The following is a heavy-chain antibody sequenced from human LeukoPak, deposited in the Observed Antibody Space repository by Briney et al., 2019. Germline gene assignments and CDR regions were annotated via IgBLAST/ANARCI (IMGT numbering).Heavy chain of an antibody. J-gene: IGHJ5*02. Sequence: ASVKVSCKASGYTFTGYYMHWVRQAPGQGLEWMGWINPNSGGTNYAQKFQGRVTMARDTSISTAYMELSRLRSDNTAVYYCARGGYSYGPDVNNWLDPWGQGTLVTVSS. D-gene: IGHD5-18*01. CDR3: ARGGYSYGPDVNNWLDP. V-gene: IGHV1-2*02. CDR2: INPNSGGT. CDR1: GYTFTGYY.